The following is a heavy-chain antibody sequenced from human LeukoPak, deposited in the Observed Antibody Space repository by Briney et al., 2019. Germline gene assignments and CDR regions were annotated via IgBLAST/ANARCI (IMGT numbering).Heavy chain of an antibody. CDR2: INPNSGAT. V-gene: IGHV1-2*02. Sequence: GASVKVSCKASGYTFTGYYIHWVRQAPGQGLEWMGWINPNSGATNYAQKFQGRVTMTRDTSISTAYMELTRLISDDTAVYYCARGEVATIPHFGYWGQGTLVTVSS. J-gene: IGHJ4*02. CDR3: ARGEVATIPHFGY. CDR1: GYTFTGYY. D-gene: IGHD5-12*01.